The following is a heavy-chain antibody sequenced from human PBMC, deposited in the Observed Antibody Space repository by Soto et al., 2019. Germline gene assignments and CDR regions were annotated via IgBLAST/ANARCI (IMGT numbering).Heavy chain of an antibody. V-gene: IGHV4-59*01. CDR1: GDSISSYY. CDR3: ALRSMAVVPEY. Sequence: QVQLQESGPGLVKPSETLSLTCAVSGDSISSYYCMWIRQPPGKGLESIGYLYYGRSATYIPSLKSRVTLSVDTSTNQCSLTLSSMTAADTAVYYCALRSMAVVPEYWGQGTLVTVSS. J-gene: IGHJ4*02. CDR2: LYYGRSA. D-gene: IGHD3-22*01.